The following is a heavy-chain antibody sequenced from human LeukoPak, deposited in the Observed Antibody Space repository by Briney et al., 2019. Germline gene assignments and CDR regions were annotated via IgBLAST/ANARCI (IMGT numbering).Heavy chain of an antibody. J-gene: IGHJ4*02. CDR1: GGTFSSYA. Sequence: GASVKVSCKASGGTFSSYAISWVRQAPGQGLEWMGRIIPIFGTANYAQKFQGRVTITTDESTSTAYMELSSLRSEDTAVYYCARDQVVAGTVPDYWGQGTLVTVSS. CDR2: IIPIFGTA. D-gene: IGHD6-19*01. V-gene: IGHV1-69*05. CDR3: ARDQVVAGTVPDY.